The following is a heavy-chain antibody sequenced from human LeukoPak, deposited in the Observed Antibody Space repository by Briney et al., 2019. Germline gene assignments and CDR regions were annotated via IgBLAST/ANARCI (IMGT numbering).Heavy chain of an antibody. CDR2: IIPILGIA. J-gene: IGHJ3*02. Sequence: GASVKVSCKASGGTFSRYALTWVRQAPGQGLEWMGRIIPILGIANYAQKFQGRVTITADTSTTTAYMELSSLRSEDTAVYYCATWDDYNDVCGYYSAFDIWGQGTMVTVSS. CDR1: GGTFSRYA. V-gene: IGHV1-69*04. D-gene: IGHD3-22*01. CDR3: ATWDDYNDVCGYYSAFDI.